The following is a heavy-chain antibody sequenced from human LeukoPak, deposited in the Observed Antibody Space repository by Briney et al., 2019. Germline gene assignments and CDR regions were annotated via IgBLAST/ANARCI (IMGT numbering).Heavy chain of an antibody. Sequence: PSETVSLTCTVSGGSISSYYWSWIRQPPGKGLEWIGYIYYSGSTNYNPSLKSRVTISVDTSKNQFSLKLSSVTAADTAVYYCARFSGRFPYYYGMDVWGQGTTVTVSS. V-gene: IGHV4-59*08. CDR3: ARFSGRFPYYYGMDV. J-gene: IGHJ6*02. CDR1: GGSISSYY. CDR2: IYYSGST. D-gene: IGHD3-10*01.